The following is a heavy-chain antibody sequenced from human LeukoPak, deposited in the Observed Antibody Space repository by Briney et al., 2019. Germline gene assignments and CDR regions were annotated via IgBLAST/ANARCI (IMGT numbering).Heavy chain of an antibody. J-gene: IGHJ4*02. CDR2: INWNGGST. V-gene: IGHV3-20*04. CDR1: GFTFDDYG. D-gene: IGHD2-2*01. Sequence: GGSLRLSCAASGFTFDDYGMSWVRQAPGKGLEWVSGINWNGGSTGYADSVKGRFTISRDNAKNSLYLQMNSLRAEDTALYYCVRGEYQLPFDYWGQGTLVTVSS. CDR3: VRGEYQLPFDY.